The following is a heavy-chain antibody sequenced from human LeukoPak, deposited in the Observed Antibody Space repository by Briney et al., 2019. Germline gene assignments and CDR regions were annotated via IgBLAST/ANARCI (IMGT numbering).Heavy chain of an antibody. Sequence: ASVNVSCKAPGGTFSSYAISWVRQAPGQGLEWMGGIIPIFGTANYAQKFQGRVTITTDESTSTAYMELSSLRSEDTAVYYCARSSRSAYDFWSGYYNYYYYYMDVWGKGTTVTVSS. D-gene: IGHD3-3*01. J-gene: IGHJ6*03. V-gene: IGHV1-69*05. CDR1: GGTFSSYA. CDR3: ARSSRSAYDFWSGYYNYYYYYMDV. CDR2: IIPIFGTA.